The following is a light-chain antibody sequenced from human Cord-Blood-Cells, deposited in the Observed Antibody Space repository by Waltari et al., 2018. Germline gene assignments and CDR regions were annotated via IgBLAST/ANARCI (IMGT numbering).Light chain of an antibody. Sequence: QSALTQPASVSGSPGQSITISCTGTRSDVGSYNLVSWYQQHPGKAPKLMIYEVSKRPSGVSNRFSGSKSGNTASLTISGLQAEDEADYYCCSYAGSILFGGGTKLTVL. CDR3: CSYAGSIL. V-gene: IGLV2-23*02. CDR1: RSDVGSYNL. J-gene: IGLJ3*02. CDR2: EVS.